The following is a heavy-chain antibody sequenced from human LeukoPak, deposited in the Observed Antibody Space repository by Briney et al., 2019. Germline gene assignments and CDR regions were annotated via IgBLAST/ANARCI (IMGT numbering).Heavy chain of an antibody. Sequence: GASVKVSCKASGGTFSSYAISWVRQAPGQGFEWMGGIIPIFGTANYAQKFQGRVTITTDESTSTAYMELSSLRSEDTAVYYCARDASSGYYFDYWGQGTLVTVSS. CDR1: GGTFSSYA. J-gene: IGHJ4*02. CDR3: ARDASSGYYFDY. CDR2: IIPIFGTA. D-gene: IGHD3-22*01. V-gene: IGHV1-69*05.